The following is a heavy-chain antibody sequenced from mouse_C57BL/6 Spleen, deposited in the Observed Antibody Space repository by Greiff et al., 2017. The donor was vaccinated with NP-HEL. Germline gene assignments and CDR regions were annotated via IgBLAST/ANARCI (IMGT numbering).Heavy chain of an antibody. J-gene: IGHJ2*01. Sequence: VQLQQSGAELVRPGTSVKVSCKASGYAFTNYLIEWVKQRPGQGLEWIGVINPGSGGTNYNEKFKGKATLTADKSSSTAYMQLSSLTSEDSAVYFCARRPITTVYFDYWGQGTTLTVSS. D-gene: IGHD1-1*01. V-gene: IGHV1-54*01. CDR3: ARRPITTVYFDY. CDR2: INPGSGGT. CDR1: GYAFTNYL.